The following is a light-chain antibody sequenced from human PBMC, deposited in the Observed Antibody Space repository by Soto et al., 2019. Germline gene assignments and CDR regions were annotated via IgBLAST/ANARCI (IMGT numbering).Light chain of an antibody. CDR3: QQRSNWPLT. V-gene: IGKV3-11*01. CDR2: DAS. Sequence: EIVLTQSPATLSLSPGERASLSCGSSQSITSSCLAWYQQKPGQAPRLLIYDASNRATGIPARFSGSGSGTDFTLTISSLEPEDFAVYYCQQRSNWPLTFGGGTKVDIK. J-gene: IGKJ4*01. CDR1: QSITSSC.